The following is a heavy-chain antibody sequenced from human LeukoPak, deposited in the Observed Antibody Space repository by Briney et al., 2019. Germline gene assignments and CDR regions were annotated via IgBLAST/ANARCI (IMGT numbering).Heavy chain of an antibody. Sequence: GGSLRLSCAASGFAFDDYGMSWVRQAPGKGLEWVSGINWNGGSTGYADSVKGRFTIARDNAKNSLYLQMNSLRAEDTALYYCARIVVVPAATTYYFDYWGQGTLVTVSS. CDR1: GFAFDDYG. J-gene: IGHJ4*02. CDR3: ARIVVVPAATTYYFDY. V-gene: IGHV3-20*04. CDR2: INWNGGST. D-gene: IGHD2-2*01.